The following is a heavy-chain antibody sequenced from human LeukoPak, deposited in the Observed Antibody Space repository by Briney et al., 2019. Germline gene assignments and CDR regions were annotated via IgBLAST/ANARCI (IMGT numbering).Heavy chain of an antibody. J-gene: IGHJ4*02. CDR1: GFTFSSYG. V-gene: IGHV3-NL1*01. Sequence: PGGSLRLSCAASGFTFSSYGMHWVRQAPGKGLEWVSVVYSGGSTYYAASVEGRFTISRDNSKNTVYLQMNSLRAEDTAVYYCARVELDVSGYRLIQYFDYWGQGTLVTVSS. CDR2: VYSGGST. CDR3: ARVELDVSGYRLIQYFDY. D-gene: IGHD3-22*01.